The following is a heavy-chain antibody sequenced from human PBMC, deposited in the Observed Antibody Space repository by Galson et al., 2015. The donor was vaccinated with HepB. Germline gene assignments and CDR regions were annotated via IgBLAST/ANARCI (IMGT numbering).Heavy chain of an antibody. D-gene: IGHD2-8*02. CDR3: ARVSMTGNTGKTHDF. V-gene: IGHV4-59*01. CDR2: MSYSGST. Sequence: TLSLTCTVSGGSISTYYWSWIRQPPGKGLDWIGYMSYSGSTKYNPSLKSRVTMSVDTSKNQFSLKLTSVTAADTAVYYCARVSMTGNTGKTHDFWGQGTLVTVSS. J-gene: IGHJ4*02. CDR1: GGSISTYY.